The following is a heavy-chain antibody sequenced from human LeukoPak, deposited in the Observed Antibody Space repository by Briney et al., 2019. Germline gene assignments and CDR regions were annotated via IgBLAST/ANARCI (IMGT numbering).Heavy chain of an antibody. CDR1: GGSISSSDW. CDR3: SRRKIAAGGTLTTSYFYYYMDV. V-gene: IGHV4-4*02. J-gene: IGHJ6*03. Sequence: PSGTLSLTCAVSGGSISSSDWWTWVRQSPGKGLEWIGEISLSGDTDYNPSLKTRLTISVDKSNNQFSLNLSSVTAADTAAYFCSRRKIAAGGTLTTSYFYYYMDVWGKGTMVTVSS. CDR2: ISLSGDT. D-gene: IGHD6-13*01.